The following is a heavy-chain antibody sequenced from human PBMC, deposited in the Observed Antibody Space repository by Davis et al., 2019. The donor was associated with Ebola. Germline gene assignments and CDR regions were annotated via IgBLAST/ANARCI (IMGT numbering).Heavy chain of an antibody. CDR2: IYYSGST. CDR3: ASSSGYYSPHFDY. D-gene: IGHD3-22*01. CDR1: GGSISSRSYY. J-gene: IGHJ4*02. Sequence: MPSETLSLTCTVSGGSISSRSYYWGWIRQPPGKGLEWIGSIYYSGSTYYNPSLKSRVTISVDTSKNQFSLKLSSVTAADTAVYYCASSSGYYSPHFDYWGQGTLVTVSS. V-gene: IGHV4-39*01.